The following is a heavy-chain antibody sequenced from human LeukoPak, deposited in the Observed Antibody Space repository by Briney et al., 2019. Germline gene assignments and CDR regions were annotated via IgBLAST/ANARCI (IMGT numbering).Heavy chain of an antibody. Sequence: GRSLRLSCAASGFRFSSYGMHWVRQAPGKGLEWLAVISYDGNNKYYADSVKGRFTISRDYSKNTLYLQMNSLRAEDTAVYYCAKDHSSSPRAFDLWGRGTLVTVSS. CDR1: GFRFSSYG. CDR3: AKDHSSSPRAFDL. J-gene: IGHJ2*01. V-gene: IGHV3-30*18. D-gene: IGHD6-13*01. CDR2: ISYDGNNK.